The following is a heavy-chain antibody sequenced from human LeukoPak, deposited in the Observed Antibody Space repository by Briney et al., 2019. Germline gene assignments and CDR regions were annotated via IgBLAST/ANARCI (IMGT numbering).Heavy chain of an antibody. CDR1: GFTFSSYS. Sequence: PGGSLRLSCAASGFTFSSYSMIWVRQAPGKGLEWVSSISSSSSYIYYADSVKGRFTISRDNAKNSLYLQMNSLRAEDTAVYYCARVPAPQYYYDSSGPKSYWGQGTLVTVSS. CDR3: ARVPAPQYYYDSSGPKSY. D-gene: IGHD3-22*01. CDR2: ISSSSSYI. V-gene: IGHV3-21*01. J-gene: IGHJ4*02.